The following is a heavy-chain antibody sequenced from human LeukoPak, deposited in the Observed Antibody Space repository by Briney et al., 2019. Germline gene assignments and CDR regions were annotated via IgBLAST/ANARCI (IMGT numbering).Heavy chain of an antibody. V-gene: IGHV3-9*01. CDR1: GFTFDDYA. J-gene: IGHJ4*02. Sequence: GGSLRLSCAASGFTFDDYAMHWVRQAPEKGLEWVSGISWNSGSIGYADSVKGRFTISRDNAKNSLYLQMNSLRAEDTALYYCAKDIGPYYDFWSGFDYWGQGTLVTVSS. CDR3: AKDIGPYYDFWSGFDY. CDR2: ISWNSGSI. D-gene: IGHD3-3*01.